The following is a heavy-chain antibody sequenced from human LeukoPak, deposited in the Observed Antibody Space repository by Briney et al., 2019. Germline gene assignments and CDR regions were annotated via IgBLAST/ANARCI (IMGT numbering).Heavy chain of an antibody. CDR2: ISGSGGST. CDR3: AREHYDILTGYQSFDY. Sequence: GGSLRLSCAASGFTFSSYAMSWVRQAPGKGLEWVSAISGSGGSTYYADSVKGRFTISRDNAKNSLYLQMNSLRAEDTAVYYCAREHYDILTGYQSFDYWGQGTLVTVSS. D-gene: IGHD3-9*01. J-gene: IGHJ4*02. CDR1: GFTFSSYA. V-gene: IGHV3-23*01.